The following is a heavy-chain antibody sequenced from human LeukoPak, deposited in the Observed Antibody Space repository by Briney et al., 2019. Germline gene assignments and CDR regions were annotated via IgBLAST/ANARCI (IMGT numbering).Heavy chain of an antibody. V-gene: IGHV1-58*02. Sequence: SVKVSCKASGFTFTSSAMQWVRQARGQRLEWIGWIVVGSGNTNYAQKFQERVTITRDMSTSTAYMELSSLRSEDTAVYYCAAVRGRSGSYFDWYFDLWGRGTLVTVSS. CDR1: GFTFTSSA. CDR3: AAVRGRSGSYFDWYFDL. CDR2: IVVGSGNT. D-gene: IGHD1-26*01. J-gene: IGHJ2*01.